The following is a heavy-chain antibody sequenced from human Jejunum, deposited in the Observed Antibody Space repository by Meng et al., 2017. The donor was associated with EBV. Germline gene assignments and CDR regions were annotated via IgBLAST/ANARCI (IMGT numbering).Heavy chain of an antibody. CDR2: IYYSGST. Sequence: HVQLQDSVPGVVKPWDTLSLTCTVSGGSISGYYWNWIRQSPGNVLEWIGYIYYSGSTNYNPSLKSRVTISVDTSKNQFSLKLSSVTAADTAMYYCASHSGSSSWWFDPWGQGTLVTASS. J-gene: IGHJ5*02. V-gene: IGHV4-59*01. CDR3: ASHSGSSSWWFDP. CDR1: GGSISGYY. D-gene: IGHD6-6*01.